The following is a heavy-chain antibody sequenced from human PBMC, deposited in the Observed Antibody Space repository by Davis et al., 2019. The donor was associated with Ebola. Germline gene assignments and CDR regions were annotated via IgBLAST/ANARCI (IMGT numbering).Heavy chain of an antibody. J-gene: IGHJ4*02. V-gene: IGHV1-3*01. CDR2: INAGNGNT. CDR1: GYTFTSYA. CDR3: ARDAKIVVVIPDY. Sequence: ASVKVSCKASGYTFTSYAMHWVRQAPGQRLEWMGWINAGNGNTKYSQKFQGRVTITRDTSASTAYMELRSLRSDDTAVYYCARDAKIVVVIPDYWGQGTLVTVSS. D-gene: IGHD3-22*01.